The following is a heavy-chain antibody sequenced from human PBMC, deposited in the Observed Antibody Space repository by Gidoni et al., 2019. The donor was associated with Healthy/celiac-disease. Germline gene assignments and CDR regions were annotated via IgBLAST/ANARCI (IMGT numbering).Heavy chain of an antibody. D-gene: IGHD2-8*01. CDR3: AKDLMGSTDY. V-gene: IGHV3-30*18. J-gene: IGHJ4*02. CDR2: ISYDGSNK. Sequence: QVQLVESGGGVVQPGRSVRLSCAASGFTFSSYGMHWVRQAPGKGLEWVAVISYDGSNKYYADSVKGRFTISRDNSKNTLYLQMNSLRAEDTAVYYCAKDLMGSTDYWGQGTLVTVSS. CDR1: GFTFSSYG.